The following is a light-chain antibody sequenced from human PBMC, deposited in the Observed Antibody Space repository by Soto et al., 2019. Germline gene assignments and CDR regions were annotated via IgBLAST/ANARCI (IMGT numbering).Light chain of an antibody. CDR1: QTISSW. J-gene: IGKJ1*01. Sequence: IQITQAHSTPAGSVRDRVTISFRASQTISSWLAWYQQKPGKAPKLLIYKASTLKSGVPSRFSGSGSGTEFTLTISSLQSEDFAVYYCQQYNNWWTFGQGTKVDI. CDR2: KAS. V-gene: IGKV1-5*03. CDR3: QQYNNWWT.